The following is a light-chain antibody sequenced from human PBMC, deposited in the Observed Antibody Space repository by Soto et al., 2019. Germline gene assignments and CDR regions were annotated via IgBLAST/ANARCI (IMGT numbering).Light chain of an antibody. CDR3: TSFAGSDKLI. Sequence: QSALTQPASVSGSPGQSITISCTGTSSDVGGYNYVSWYQQHPGKAPKLMIYEVYKRPSGVPDRFSGSKSGNTASLTVSGLQPEDEADYYCTSFAGSDKLIFGGGTQLTVL. CDR1: SSDVGGYNY. J-gene: IGLJ2*01. V-gene: IGLV2-8*01. CDR2: EVY.